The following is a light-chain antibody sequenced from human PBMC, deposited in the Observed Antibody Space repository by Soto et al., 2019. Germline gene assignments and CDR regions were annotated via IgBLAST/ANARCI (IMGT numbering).Light chain of an antibody. CDR1: QSVLYSSNNKNS. CDR3: QQYYTTRRT. Sequence: DIVMTQSPDSLAVSLGERATINCKSSQSVLYSSNNKNSVAWYQQKPGQPPQLLIYWASTRESGVPDRFSGSESGTDFTLTISSLQAEDVAVYYCQQYYTTRRTFGQGTKVEIK. V-gene: IGKV4-1*01. CDR2: WAS. J-gene: IGKJ1*01.